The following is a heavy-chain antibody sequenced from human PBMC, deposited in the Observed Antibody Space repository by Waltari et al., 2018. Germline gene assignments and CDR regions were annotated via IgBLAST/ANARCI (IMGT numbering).Heavy chain of an antibody. CDR2: WNPNSGNT. Sequence: QVQLVQSGAEVKKPGASVKVSCKASGYTFTSYDINWVRQATGQGLEWMGWWNPNSGNTGYAKKFQGRVTITRNTSISTAYMELSSLRSEDTAVYYCARGGGVYSGYVANFDYWGQGTLVTVSS. J-gene: IGHJ4*02. CDR3: ARGGGVYSGYVANFDY. D-gene: IGHD5-12*01. CDR1: GYTFTSYD. V-gene: IGHV1-8*03.